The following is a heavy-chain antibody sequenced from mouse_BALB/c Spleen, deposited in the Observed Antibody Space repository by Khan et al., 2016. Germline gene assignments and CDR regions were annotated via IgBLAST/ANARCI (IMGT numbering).Heavy chain of an antibody. J-gene: IGHJ4*01. Sequence: EVELVESGPSLVKPSQTLSLTCSVTGDSITSGYWNWIRKFPGNKLEYMGYISYSGGTYNNPSLKSRISITRDTSKNQYYLQLNSVTTEDTGTYXCVRYDGSSYVRGMDYWGQGLSVTVSS. CDR2: ISYSGGT. D-gene: IGHD1-1*01. CDR3: VRYDGSSYVRGMDY. V-gene: IGHV3-8*02. CDR1: GDSITSGY.